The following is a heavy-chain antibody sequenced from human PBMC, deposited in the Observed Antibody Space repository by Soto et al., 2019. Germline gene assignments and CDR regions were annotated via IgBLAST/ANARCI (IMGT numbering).Heavy chain of an antibody. CDR3: ARQARDGYNYKCPNFDY. V-gene: IGHV5-51*01. CDR2: IYPGDSDT. Sequence: PGESLKISCKGSGYSFTSYWIGWVRQMPGKGLEWMGIIYPGDSDTRYSPSFQGQVTISADKSISTAYLQWSSLKASDTAMYYCARQARDGYNYKCPNFDYWGQGTLVTVSS. J-gene: IGHJ4*02. D-gene: IGHD5-12*01. CDR1: GYSFTSYW.